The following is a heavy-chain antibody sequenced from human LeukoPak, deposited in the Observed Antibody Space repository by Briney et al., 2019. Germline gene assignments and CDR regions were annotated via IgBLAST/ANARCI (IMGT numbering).Heavy chain of an antibody. V-gene: IGHV3-33*01. CDR1: GFTFSSYG. D-gene: IGHD6-13*01. J-gene: IGHJ6*02. CDR2: IWYDGSNE. CDR3: ARDGYSSSWDESYYYYGMDV. Sequence: GGSLRLSCAASGFTFSSYGMHWVRQAPGKGLEWVAVIWYDGSNEYYADSVKGRFTISRDNSKNTLYLQMNSLRAEDTAVYYCARDGYSSSWDESYYYYGMDVWGQGTTVTVSS.